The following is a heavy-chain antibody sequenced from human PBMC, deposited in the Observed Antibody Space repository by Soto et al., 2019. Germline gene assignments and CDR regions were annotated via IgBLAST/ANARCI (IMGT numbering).Heavy chain of an antibody. Sequence: GGSLRLSCAASGFTFSSYWMHWVRQAPGKGLVWVSRINSDGSSTSYADSVKGRFTISRDNAKNTLYLQMNRLRAEDTAVYYCARVARGYCSSTSCYDAFDIWGQGTMVTVSS. V-gene: IGHV3-74*01. J-gene: IGHJ3*02. CDR2: INSDGSST. D-gene: IGHD2-2*01. CDR1: GFTFSSYW. CDR3: ARVARGYCSSTSCYDAFDI.